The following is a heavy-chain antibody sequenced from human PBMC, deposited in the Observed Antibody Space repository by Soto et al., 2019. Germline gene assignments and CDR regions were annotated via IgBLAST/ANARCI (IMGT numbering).Heavy chain of an antibody. CDR2: INPNNGDT. J-gene: IGHJ4*02. CDR3: ARHSGYDYVFDY. Sequence: GASVKVSCKASGYTFTGYYIHCVRQAPGQGLEWMGWINPNNGDTIYARKLQGRVTMTRDTSTSTAYMEMSGLTFDDTAVNYCARHSGYDYVFDYWGQGTLVTVSS. D-gene: IGHD5-12*01. V-gene: IGHV1-2*02. CDR1: GYTFTGYY.